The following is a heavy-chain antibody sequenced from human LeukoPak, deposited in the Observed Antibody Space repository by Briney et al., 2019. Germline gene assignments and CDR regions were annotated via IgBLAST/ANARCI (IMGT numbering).Heavy chain of an antibody. V-gene: IGHV3-33*01. D-gene: IGHD1-26*01. Sequence: PGGSLRLSCAASGFIFRSYGIHWVRQAPGKGLEWVAVIWSDGSNKNYADSVKGRFTISRDNSKNTLSLQMDSLRAEDTAVYYCARRGSGVHNFDYWGQGTMVTVSP. J-gene: IGHJ4*02. CDR3: ARRGSGVHNFDY. CDR2: IWSDGSNK. CDR1: GFIFRSYG.